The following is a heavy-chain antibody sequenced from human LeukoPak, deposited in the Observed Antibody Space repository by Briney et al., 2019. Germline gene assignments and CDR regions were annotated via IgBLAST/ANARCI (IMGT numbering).Heavy chain of an antibody. CDR3: ARAQDCSGGSCYSGEFDY. CDR1: GFTVSSNY. V-gene: IGHV3-66*01. Sequence: PGGSLRLSCAASGFTVSSNYMSWVRQAPGKGLEWVSVIYSGGSTYYADSVKGRLTISRDNSKNTLYLQMNSLRAEDTAVYYCARAQDCSGGSCYSGEFDYWGQGTLVTVSS. CDR2: IYSGGST. J-gene: IGHJ4*02. D-gene: IGHD2-15*01.